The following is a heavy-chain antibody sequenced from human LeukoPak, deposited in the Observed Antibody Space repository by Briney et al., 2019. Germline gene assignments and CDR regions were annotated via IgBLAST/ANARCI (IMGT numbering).Heavy chain of an antibody. CDR3: ARNSGGYCSGGSCAYYYYYIDV. Sequence: GGSLRLSCAASGFTFSSYRMHWVRQAPGKGLVWVSRINSDGSSTSYADSVKGRFTISRDNAKNTLYLQMNSLGAEDTAVYYCARNSGGYCSGGSCAYYYYYIDVWGKGTTVTVSS. CDR1: GFTFSSYR. D-gene: IGHD2-15*01. J-gene: IGHJ6*03. CDR2: INSDGSST. V-gene: IGHV3-74*01.